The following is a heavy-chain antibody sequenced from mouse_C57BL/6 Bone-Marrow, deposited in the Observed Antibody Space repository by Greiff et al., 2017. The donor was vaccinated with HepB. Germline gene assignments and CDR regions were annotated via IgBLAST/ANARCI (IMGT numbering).Heavy chain of an antibody. V-gene: IGHV14-3*01. CDR1: GFNIKNTY. CDR2: IDPANGNT. D-gene: IGHD2-5*01. CDR3: AVYYSNYYWYFDV. J-gene: IGHJ1*03. Sequence: EVKLVESVAELVRPGASVKLSCTASGFNIKNTYMHWVKQRPEQGLEWIGRIDPANGNTKYAPKFQGKATITADTSSNTAYLQLSSLTSEDTAIYYCAVYYSNYYWYFDVWGTGTTVTVSS.